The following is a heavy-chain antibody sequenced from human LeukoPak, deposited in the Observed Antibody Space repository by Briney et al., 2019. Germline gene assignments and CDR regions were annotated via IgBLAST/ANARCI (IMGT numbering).Heavy chain of an antibody. D-gene: IGHD2-2*02. CDR3: ARGGGYCSSTRCYTGIVRGWFDP. V-gene: IGHV1-18*01. Sequence: AAVKVSCKESGYSFTSFGISWVRQALGGGREWMGWISAYNGNTNYAQKHEGRVTMTTDTSTSKAYMELRSLKSDATAVYYWARGGGYCSSTRCYTGIVRGWFDPWGQGTLVTVSS. CDR2: ISAYNGNT. J-gene: IGHJ5*02. CDR1: GYSFTSFG.